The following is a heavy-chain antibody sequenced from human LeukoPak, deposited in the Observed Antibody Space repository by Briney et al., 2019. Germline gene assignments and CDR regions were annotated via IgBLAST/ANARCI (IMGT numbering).Heavy chain of an antibody. V-gene: IGHV3-21*01. CDR3: AKDLTTVATPYYYYYMDV. Sequence: GGSLRLSCAASGFTFSTNSMNWVRQAPGKGLEWVSSIGISSSHTFYADSVKGQFTISRDNAENSVYLQMSSLRAEDTAVYYCAKDLTTVATPYYYYYMDVWGKGTTVTVSS. CDR2: IGISSSHT. J-gene: IGHJ6*03. D-gene: IGHD4-23*01. CDR1: GFTFSTNS.